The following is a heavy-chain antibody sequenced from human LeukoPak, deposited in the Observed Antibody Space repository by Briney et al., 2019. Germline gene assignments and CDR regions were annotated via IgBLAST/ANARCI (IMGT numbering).Heavy chain of an antibody. J-gene: IGHJ4*02. V-gene: IGHV4-39*01. CDR2: IYYSGST. D-gene: IGHD5/OR15-5a*01. Sequence: SQTLSLTCTVSGGSISSSSYYWGWIRQPPGKGLEWIGSIYYSGSTYYNPSLKSRVTISVDTSKNQFSLKLSSVTAADTAVYYCARRLVYYFDYWGQGTLVTVSS. CDR3: ARRLVYYFDY. CDR1: GGSISSSSYY.